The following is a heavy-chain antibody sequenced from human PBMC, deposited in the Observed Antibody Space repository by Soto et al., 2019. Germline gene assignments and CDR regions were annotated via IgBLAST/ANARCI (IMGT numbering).Heavy chain of an antibody. J-gene: IGHJ3*02. Sequence: EVQLVESGGGLVQPGGSLRLSCAASGFTFSSYAMQWVRQAPGKGLEYVSAISSNGGSTYYANSVKGRFTISRDNSKNTLYLQMGSLRAEDMAVYYCARPRSSYCSSTSCYGAFDIWGQGTMVTVSS. V-gene: IGHV3-64*01. D-gene: IGHD2-2*01. CDR2: ISSNGGST. CDR1: GFTFSSYA. CDR3: ARPRSSYCSSTSCYGAFDI.